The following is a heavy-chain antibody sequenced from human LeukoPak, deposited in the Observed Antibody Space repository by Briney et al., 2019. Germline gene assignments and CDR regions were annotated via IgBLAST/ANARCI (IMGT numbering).Heavy chain of an antibody. CDR2: INPNSGGT. CDR1: GYTFTGYY. J-gene: IGHJ3*02. D-gene: IGHD5-12*01. Sequence: ASVKVSCKASGYTFTGYYMHWVRQAPGQGLEWMGWINPNSGGTNYAQKFQGRVTMTRDTSISTAYMELSRLRSDDTAVYYCARLRHSGYDGEDAFAIWGQGTMVTVSS. CDR3: ARLRHSGYDGEDAFAI. V-gene: IGHV1-2*02.